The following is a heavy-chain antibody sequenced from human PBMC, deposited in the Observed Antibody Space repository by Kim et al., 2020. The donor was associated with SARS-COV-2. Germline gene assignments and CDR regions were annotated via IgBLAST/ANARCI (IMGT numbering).Heavy chain of an antibody. CDR3: AKAPFVRGDYDY. Sequence: YYADSVKGRFTISRDNSKNTLYLQMNSLRAEDTAVYYCAKAPFVRGDYDYWGQGTLVTVSS. V-gene: IGHV3-23*01. D-gene: IGHD4-17*01. J-gene: IGHJ4*02.